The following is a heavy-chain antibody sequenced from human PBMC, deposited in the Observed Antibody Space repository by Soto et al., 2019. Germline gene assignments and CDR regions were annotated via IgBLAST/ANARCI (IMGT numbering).Heavy chain of an antibody. CDR3: ARTYSGYYYGYFQH. Sequence: QVTLKESGPVLVKPTETLTLTCTVSGFSLSNARMGVSWIRQPPGKALEWLAHIFSNDEKSYSTSLKSRLTIXKXTYXSQVVLTMTNMDPVDTATYYCARTYSGYYYGYFQHWGQGTLVTVSS. J-gene: IGHJ1*01. CDR2: IFSNDEK. V-gene: IGHV2-26*01. D-gene: IGHD3-22*01. CDR1: GFSLSNARMG.